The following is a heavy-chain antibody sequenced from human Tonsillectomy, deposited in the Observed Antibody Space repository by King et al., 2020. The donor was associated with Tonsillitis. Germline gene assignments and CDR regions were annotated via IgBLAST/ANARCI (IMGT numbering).Heavy chain of an antibody. CDR1: GFTFSSYW. V-gene: IGHV3-7*04. CDR3: ARAVVVAARCWFDP. Sequence: VQLVESGGGLVQPGGSLRLSCAASGFTFSSYWMSWVRQAPGKGLEWVANIKQDGSEKYYVDSVKGRFTISRDNAKNSLYLQMNSLRAKDTAVYYCARAVVVAARCWFDPWGQGTLVTVSS. J-gene: IGHJ5*02. D-gene: IGHD2-15*01. CDR2: IKQDGSEK.